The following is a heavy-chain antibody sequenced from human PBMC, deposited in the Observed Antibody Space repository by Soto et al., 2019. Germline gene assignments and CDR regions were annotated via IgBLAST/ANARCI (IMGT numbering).Heavy chain of an antibody. D-gene: IGHD2-21*01. Sequence: AETLSLTCAVSGGSLSGSYCSWIRKSPGKGLEWISSICYTGSTSHPPSLKSRVTLSVETSKNQFSLHLTSVTPADTAAYYCATGGGWLHNSYFRGLYFDYWGQGVLVTVSS. CDR1: GGSLSGSY. V-gene: IGHV4-59*01. CDR2: ICYTGST. CDR3: ATGGGWLHNSYFRGLYFDY. J-gene: IGHJ4*02.